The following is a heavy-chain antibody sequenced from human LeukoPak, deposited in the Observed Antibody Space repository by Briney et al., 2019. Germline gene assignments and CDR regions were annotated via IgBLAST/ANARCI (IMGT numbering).Heavy chain of an antibody. V-gene: IGHV1-69*05. J-gene: IGHJ5*02. CDR3: ARVVYDFWSGYSNWFDP. CDR2: IIPIFGTA. D-gene: IGHD3-3*01. CDR1: GGTFSSYA. Sequence: SVKVSCKASGGTFSSYAISWVRQAPGQGLEWMGGIIPIFGTANYAQKFQGRVTITTDESTSTAYMELSSLRSEDTAVYYCARVVYDFWSGYSNWFDPWGQGNLVTVSS.